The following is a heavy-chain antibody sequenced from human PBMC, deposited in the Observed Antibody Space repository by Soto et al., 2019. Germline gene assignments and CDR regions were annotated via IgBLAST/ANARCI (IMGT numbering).Heavy chain of an antibody. CDR1: GYTFTGYY. V-gene: IGHV1-2*04. CDR3: ARVTYYYDSSHFDY. Sequence: GASVKVSCKASGYTFTGYYMHWVRQAPGQGPEWMGWINPNSGGTNYAQKFQGWVTMTRDTSATTAYMELSSLRSEDTAVYYCARVTYYYDSSHFDYWGQGTLVTVSS. CDR2: INPNSGGT. D-gene: IGHD3-22*01. J-gene: IGHJ4*02.